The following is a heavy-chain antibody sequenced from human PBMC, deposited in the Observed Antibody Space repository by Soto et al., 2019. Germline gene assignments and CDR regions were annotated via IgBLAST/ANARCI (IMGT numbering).Heavy chain of an antibody. V-gene: IGHV1-69*12. CDR2: IIPIFGTA. D-gene: IGHD3-10*01. J-gene: IGHJ4*02. CDR3: ARMGYGSGGY. Sequence: QVQLVQSGAEVKKPGSSVKVSCKASGGTFSNYAISWVRQPPGQGLEWMGGIIPIFGTANYAQKLQGGVTITAEESTSAADMALSSLRSEDTAVYYCARMGYGSGGYWGQGTLVTVSS. CDR1: GGTFSNYA.